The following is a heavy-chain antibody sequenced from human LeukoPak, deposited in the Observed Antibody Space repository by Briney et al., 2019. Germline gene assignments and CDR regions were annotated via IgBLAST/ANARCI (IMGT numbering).Heavy chain of an antibody. D-gene: IGHD6-13*01. CDR2: ISGSGGST. CDR1: GFTFSSYG. CDR3: AKDTDSSSWPEYFQH. V-gene: IGHV3-23*01. J-gene: IGHJ1*01. Sequence: PGGTLRLSCAASGFTFSSYGMSWVRQAPGKGLEWVSAISGSGGSTYYADSVKGRFTISRDNSKNTLYLQMNSLRAEDTAVYYCAKDTDSSSWPEYFQHWGQGTLVTVSS.